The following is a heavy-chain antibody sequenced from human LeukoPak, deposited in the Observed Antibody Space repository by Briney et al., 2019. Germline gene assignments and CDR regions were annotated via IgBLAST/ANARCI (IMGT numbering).Heavy chain of an antibody. CDR1: GFTVSSNY. CDR3: ARDGRYCSSPSCYGGFYYYYMDV. V-gene: IGHV3-74*01. CDR2: ISSDGSST. J-gene: IGHJ6*03. D-gene: IGHD2-2*01. Sequence: GGSLRLSCAASGFTVSSNYMSWVRQAPGKGLVWVSRISSDGSSTSYADSVKGRFTISRDNAKNTLYLQMHYLRTEDTAVYYCARDGRYCSSPSCYGGFYYYYMDVWGKGTTVTVSS.